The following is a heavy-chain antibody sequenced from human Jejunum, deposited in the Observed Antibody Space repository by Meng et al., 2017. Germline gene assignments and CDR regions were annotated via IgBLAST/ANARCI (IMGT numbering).Heavy chain of an antibody. CDR1: GDSVSSNSAA. D-gene: IGHD3-22*01. V-gene: IGHV6-1*01. CDR2: TYYRSKWYS. Sequence: QVHLPQSGPGQVKPSHTLSPTCAISGDSVSSNSAAWNWIRQSPSRGLEWLGRTYYRSKWYSDYAVSVKSRITINTDTSKNQLSLQLNSVTPEDTAVYYCARDESRLLRSWGQGTLVTVSS. CDR3: ARDESRLLRS. J-gene: IGHJ5*02.